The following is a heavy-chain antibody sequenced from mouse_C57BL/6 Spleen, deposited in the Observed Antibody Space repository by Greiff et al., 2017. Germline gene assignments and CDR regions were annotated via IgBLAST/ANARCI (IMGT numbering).Heavy chain of an antibody. D-gene: IGHD1-1*01. Sequence: VQLPQSGPELVKPGASVKISCKASGYSFTDYNMNWVKQSNGKSLEWIGVINPNYGTTSYNQKFQGKATLTVDQSSITAYMQLNSLTSEDSAVYYCARIGNYYGSSYSAYWGQGTLVTVSA. CDR2: INPNYGTT. CDR3: ARIGNYYGSSYSAY. J-gene: IGHJ3*01. CDR1: GYSFTDYN. V-gene: IGHV1-39*01.